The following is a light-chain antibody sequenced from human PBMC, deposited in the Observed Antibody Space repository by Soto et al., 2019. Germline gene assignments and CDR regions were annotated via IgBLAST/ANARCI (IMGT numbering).Light chain of an antibody. Sequence: IVMTQSPATLSVSPGERATLSCRASQSISSNLAWYQQKPGQAPRLLIYGASTRATGIPGRFSGSGSGTDFTLTISRLEPEDFAVYYCQQYSASPRTFGQGTKVEIK. J-gene: IGKJ1*01. CDR3: QQYSASPRT. CDR1: QSISSN. CDR2: GAS. V-gene: IGKV3-15*01.